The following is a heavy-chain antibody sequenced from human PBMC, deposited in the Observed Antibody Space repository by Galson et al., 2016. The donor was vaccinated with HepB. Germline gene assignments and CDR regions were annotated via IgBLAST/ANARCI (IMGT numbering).Heavy chain of an antibody. CDR1: GFTFSSYW. CDR2: ISSDGTSS. V-gene: IGHV3-74*01. J-gene: IGHJ6*02. D-gene: IGHD6-19*01. Sequence: SLRLSCAASGFTFSSYWIHWVRQAPGKGLVWVSRISSDGTSSSYADSVKGRFTVSRDSAKNTLYLQMNSLRSEDTAVYYCARDRIAVAAFYPREYGMDVWGQGTTVTVSS. CDR3: ARDRIAVAAFYPREYGMDV.